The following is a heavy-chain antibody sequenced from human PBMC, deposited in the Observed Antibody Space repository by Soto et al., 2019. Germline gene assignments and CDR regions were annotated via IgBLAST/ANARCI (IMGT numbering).Heavy chain of an antibody. D-gene: IGHD2-2*01. CDR3: AREMIGYCSSTSCLGGWFDP. Sequence: QVQLVQSGAEVKKPGASVKVSCKASGYTFTSYAMHWVRQAPGQRLEWMGWINAGNGNTKYSQKFQGRVTITRDTSASTAYMELSSLRSEDTAVYYCAREMIGYCSSTSCLGGWFDPWGQGTLVTVSS. CDR2: INAGNGNT. V-gene: IGHV1-3*01. J-gene: IGHJ5*02. CDR1: GYTFTSYA.